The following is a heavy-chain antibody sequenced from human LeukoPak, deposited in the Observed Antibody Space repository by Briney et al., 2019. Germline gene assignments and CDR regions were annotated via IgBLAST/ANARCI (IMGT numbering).Heavy chain of an antibody. CDR1: GYTLTELS. Sequence: ASVKVSCKVSGYTLTELSMHWVRQAPGKGLEWMGGFDPEDGETIYARKFQGRVTMTEDTSTDTAYMELSSLRSEDTAVYYCATGWDGSRVFDYWGQGTLVTVSS. CDR2: FDPEDGET. D-gene: IGHD1-26*01. CDR3: ATGWDGSRVFDY. J-gene: IGHJ4*02. V-gene: IGHV1-24*01.